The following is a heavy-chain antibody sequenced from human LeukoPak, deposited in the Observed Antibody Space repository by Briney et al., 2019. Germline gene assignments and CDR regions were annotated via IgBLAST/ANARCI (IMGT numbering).Heavy chain of an antibody. V-gene: IGHV3-74*03. CDR2: IRPEGTTT. D-gene: IGHD3-9*01. CDR1: GFTFSTYW. CDR3: ARDLDWILFDY. Sequence: GGSLRLSCAASGFTFSTYWMHWVRQAPGKGLVWVSRIRPEGTTTSYADSVKGRFTISRDNAKNTLFLQMNSLSAEDTAVYYCARDLDWILFDYWGQGTLVTVSS. J-gene: IGHJ4*02.